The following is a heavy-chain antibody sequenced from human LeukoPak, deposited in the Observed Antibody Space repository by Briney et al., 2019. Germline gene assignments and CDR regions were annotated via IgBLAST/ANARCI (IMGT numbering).Heavy chain of an antibody. J-gene: IGHJ5*02. CDR2: ISAYNGNT. Sequence: GASVKVSCKASGYTFTSYGISWVRQAPGQGLEWMGWISAYNGNTNYAQKLQGRVTMTTDTSTSTAYMELRSLRSDDTAVYYCARCLIFGVAERRGNWFDPWGQGTLVTVSS. D-gene: IGHD3-3*01. V-gene: IGHV1-18*01. CDR3: ARCLIFGVAERRGNWFDP. CDR1: GYTFTSYG.